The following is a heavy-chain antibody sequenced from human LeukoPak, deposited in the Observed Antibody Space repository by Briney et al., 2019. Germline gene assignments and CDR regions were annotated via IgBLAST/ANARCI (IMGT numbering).Heavy chain of an antibody. D-gene: IGHD3-22*01. Sequence: GGSLRLSCAASGFTVSSNYMSWVRQAPGKGLEWVSIIYSGGSTYYADSVKGRFTISRDNSKNTLYLQMNSLRAEDKAVYYCARTPTYYYDSSGPPNWFDPWGQGTLVTVSS. V-gene: IGHV3-53*01. CDR1: GFTVSSNY. J-gene: IGHJ5*02. CDR3: ARTPTYYYDSSGPPNWFDP. CDR2: IYSGGST.